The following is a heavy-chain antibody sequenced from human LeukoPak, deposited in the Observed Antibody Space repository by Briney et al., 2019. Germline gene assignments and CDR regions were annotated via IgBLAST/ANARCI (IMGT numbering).Heavy chain of an antibody. CDR2: IYYSGST. CDR3: ARVVVVAATLEAPFDY. D-gene: IGHD2-15*01. J-gene: IGHJ4*02. Sequence: PSQTLSLTCTVSGGSISSGGYYWSWIRQHPGKGLEWIGYIYYSGSTYYNPSLKSRVTISVDTSKNQFSLKLSSVTAADTAVYYCARVVVVAATLEAPFDYWGQGTLVTVSS. CDR1: GGSISSGGYY. V-gene: IGHV4-31*03.